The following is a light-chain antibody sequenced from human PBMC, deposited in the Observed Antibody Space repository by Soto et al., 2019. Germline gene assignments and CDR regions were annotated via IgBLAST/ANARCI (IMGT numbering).Light chain of an antibody. CDR1: SSDVGAYDY. Sequence: QSVLTQPPSVSGSPGQSITISCTGTSSDVGAYDYVSWYQQDPGRVPKLIIYEVTNRPSGVSDRFSGSKSGNTASLTISGLQTEAEADNQCSSHAGSNAFSVFG. CDR2: EVT. CDR3: SSHAGSNAFSV. J-gene: IGLJ3*02. V-gene: IGLV2-14*01.